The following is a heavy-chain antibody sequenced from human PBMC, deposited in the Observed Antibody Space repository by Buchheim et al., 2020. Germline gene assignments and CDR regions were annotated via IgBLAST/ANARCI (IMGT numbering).Heavy chain of an antibody. CDR3: ARDEYCSGPICRLGMDV. D-gene: IGHD2-15*01. J-gene: IGHJ6*02. Sequence: QVQLVESGGGVVQPGRSLRLSCAASGFTFSNYAMHWVRQAPGKGLEWVAFISYEETNKYYADSVKGRFTISRDNSKNTLYLQMNTLRPEDTAVYYCARDEYCSGPICRLGMDVWGQGTT. V-gene: IGHV3-30-3*01. CDR1: GFTFSNYA. CDR2: ISYEETNK.